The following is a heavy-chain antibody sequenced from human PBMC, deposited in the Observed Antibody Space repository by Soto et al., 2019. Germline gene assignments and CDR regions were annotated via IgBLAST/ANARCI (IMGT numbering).Heavy chain of an antibody. CDR3: ASGGTYDYVWGSYRGFDY. V-gene: IGHV6-1*01. J-gene: IGHJ4*02. D-gene: IGHD3-16*01. Sequence: SQTLSLTCAISGDSVSSNSAAWNWIRQSPSRGLEWLGRTYYRSKWYNDYAVSVKSRITINPDTSKNQFSLQLNSVTPEDTAVYYCASGGTYDYVWGSYRGFDYWGQGTLVTVS. CDR2: TYYRSKWYN. CDR1: GDSVSSNSAA.